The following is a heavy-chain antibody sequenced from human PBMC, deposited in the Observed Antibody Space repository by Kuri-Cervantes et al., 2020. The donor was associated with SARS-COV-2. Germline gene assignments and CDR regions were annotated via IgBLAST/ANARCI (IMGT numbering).Heavy chain of an antibody. J-gene: IGHJ4*02. Sequence: GSLRLSCTVSGGSISSSSYYWGWIRQPPGKGLEWIGSIYYSGSTYYNPSLKSRVTISVDTSKNQFSLKLSSVTDADTAVYYCARHSDRHYYDSSGYSFDYWGQGTLVTVSS. D-gene: IGHD3-22*01. CDR1: GGSISSSSYY. CDR2: IYYSGST. CDR3: ARHSDRHYYDSSGYSFDY. V-gene: IGHV4-39*01.